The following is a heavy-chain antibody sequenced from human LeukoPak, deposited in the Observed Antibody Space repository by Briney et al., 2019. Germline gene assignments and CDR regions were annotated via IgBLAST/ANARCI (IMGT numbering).Heavy chain of an antibody. V-gene: IGHV3-74*01. CDR3: ARRIAAAGTLDY. CDR1: GFTFSSYW. Sequence: GGSLRLSCAASGFTFSSYWMHWVRQAPGKGLVWVSRINSDGSSISYADSVKSRFTISRDNAKNTLYLQMNSLRAEDTAVYYCARRIAAAGTLDYWGQGTLVTVSS. D-gene: IGHD6-13*01. J-gene: IGHJ4*02. CDR2: INSDGSSI.